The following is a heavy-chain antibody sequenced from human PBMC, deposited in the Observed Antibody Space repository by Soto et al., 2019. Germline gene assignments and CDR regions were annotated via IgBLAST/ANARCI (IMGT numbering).Heavy chain of an antibody. CDR3: ARELHGGSYGMDV. D-gene: IGHD3-16*01. CDR2: IYPGDSDT. V-gene: IGHV5-51*01. J-gene: IGHJ6*02. Sequence: GESLKISCKGSGYSFTSYWIGWVRQMPGKGLEWMGIIYPGDSDTRYSPSFQGQVTISADKSISTAYLQWSSLSAGDTAVYYCARELHGGSYGMDVWGQGTTVTVSS. CDR1: GYSFTSYW.